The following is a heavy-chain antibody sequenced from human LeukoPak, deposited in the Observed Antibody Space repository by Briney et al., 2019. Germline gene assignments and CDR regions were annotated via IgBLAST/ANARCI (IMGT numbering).Heavy chain of an antibody. D-gene: IGHD3-22*01. CDR1: GFTFSNYG. V-gene: IGHV3-30*18. J-gene: IGHJ4*02. CDR3: AKEGDTYYYDNSGKLDY. CDR2: ISYDGSNK. Sequence: GGSLRLSCAASGFTFSNYGMHWVRQAPGKGLEWVAVISYDGSNKYYADSVKGRFTISRDNSKNTLYLRMNSLRAEDTAVYYCAKEGDTYYYDNSGKLDYWGQGTLVTVSS.